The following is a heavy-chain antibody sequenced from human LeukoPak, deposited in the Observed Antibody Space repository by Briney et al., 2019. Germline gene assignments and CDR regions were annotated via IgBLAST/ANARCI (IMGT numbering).Heavy chain of an antibody. D-gene: IGHD3-3*01. V-gene: IGHV3-30*04. CDR3: ARAGEVDFWSGLEDNWFDP. CDR1: GFTFSSYA. J-gene: IGHJ5*02. CDR2: ISYDGSNK. Sequence: PGRSLRLSCAASGFTFSSYAMHWVRQAPGKGLEWVAVISYDGSNKYYADSVKGRFTISRDNSKNTLYLQMNSLRAEDTAVYYCARAGEVDFWSGLEDNWFDPWGQGTLVTVSS.